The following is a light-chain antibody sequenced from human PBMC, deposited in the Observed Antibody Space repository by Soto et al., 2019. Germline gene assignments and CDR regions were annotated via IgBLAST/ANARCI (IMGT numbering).Light chain of an antibody. V-gene: IGKV3-11*01. J-gene: IGKJ5*01. Sequence: EIVLTQSPATLSLSPGERATFSCRASQSVSSYLAWFQQKPGQAPRLLIYDASHRATGIAARFSGSGSQTDFTLTISSLEPEDFAVYYWQQHSNWPPSITFGQGTRLEIK. CDR2: DAS. CDR3: QQHSNWPPSIT. CDR1: QSVSSY.